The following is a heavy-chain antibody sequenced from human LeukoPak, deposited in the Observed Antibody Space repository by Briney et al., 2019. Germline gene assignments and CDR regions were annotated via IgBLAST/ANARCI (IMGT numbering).Heavy chain of an antibody. V-gene: IGHV3-11*04. CDR1: GFTFSDYY. CDR2: ISSSGSTI. CDR3: ARARGDYDFWSGPSKYYFDY. D-gene: IGHD3-3*01. J-gene: IGHJ4*02. Sequence: GGSLRLSCAASGFTFSDYYMSWIRQAPGKGLEWVSYISSSGSTIYYADSVKGRFTISRDNAKNSLYLQMNSLRAEDTAVYYCARARGDYDFWSGPSKYYFDYWGQGTLVTVSS.